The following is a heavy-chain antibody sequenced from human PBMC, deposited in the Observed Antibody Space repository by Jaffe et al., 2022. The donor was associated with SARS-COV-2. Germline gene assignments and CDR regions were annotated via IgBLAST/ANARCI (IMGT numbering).Heavy chain of an antibody. CDR3: AKDSQGSRNYDILTGYPLPLGFDP. V-gene: IGHV3-9*01. J-gene: IGHJ5*02. CDR2: ISWNSGSI. D-gene: IGHD3-9*01. CDR1: GFTFDDYA. Sequence: EVQLVESGGGLVQPGRSLRLSCAASGFTFDDYAMHWVRQAPGKGLEWVSGISWNSGSIGYADSVKGRFTISRDNAKNSLYLQMNSLRAEDTALYYCAKDSQGSRNYDILTGYPLPLGFDPWGQGTLVTVSS.